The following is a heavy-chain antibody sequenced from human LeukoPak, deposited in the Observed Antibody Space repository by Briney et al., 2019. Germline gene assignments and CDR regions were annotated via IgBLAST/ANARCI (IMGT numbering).Heavy chain of an antibody. CDR1: GYTFTGYY. CDR3: AKNMGYGDYWYFDL. D-gene: IGHD4-17*01. V-gene: IGHV1-2*02. J-gene: IGHJ2*01. CDR2: INPNSGGT. Sequence: ASVKVSCKASGYTFTGYYMHWVRQAPGQGLEWMGWINPNSGGTNYAQKFQGRATMTRDTSISTAYMDLSRLNSGDTAVYYCAKNMGYGDYWYFDLWGRGTLVTVSS.